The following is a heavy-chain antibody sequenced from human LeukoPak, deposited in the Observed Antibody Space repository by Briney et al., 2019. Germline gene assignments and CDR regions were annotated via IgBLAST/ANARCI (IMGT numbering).Heavy chain of an antibody. D-gene: IGHD6-19*01. CDR2: ISGYNGNT. J-gene: IGHJ4*02. CDR3: ARRRSEEFDFDC. CDR1: GYIFSTYG. Sequence: GASVKVSSKASGYIFSTYGISWVRQAPGQGLEWMGCISGYNGNTNSAQKLQGRVTMTTDTSTSTAYMELRSLRSDDTAVYYCARRRSEEFDFDCWGQGTLVTVSS. V-gene: IGHV1-18*01.